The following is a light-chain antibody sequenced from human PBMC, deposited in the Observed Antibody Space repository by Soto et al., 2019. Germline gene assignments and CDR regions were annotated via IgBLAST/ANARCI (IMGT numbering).Light chain of an antibody. V-gene: IGKV1-5*03. CDR3: QHYNSYSEA. CDR1: HTIRSW. Sequence: DIQMTQSPSTLSGSVGDRVTITCRASHTIRSWLAWYQQKPGKAPKPRIYKASTLKSGVPSRFSGSGSGTEVTLTISSLQPDDFATDYCQHYNSYSEAFGQGTKVDI. J-gene: IGKJ1*01. CDR2: KAS.